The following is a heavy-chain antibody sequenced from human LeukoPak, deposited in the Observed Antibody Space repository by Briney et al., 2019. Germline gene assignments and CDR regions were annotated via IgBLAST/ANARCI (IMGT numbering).Heavy chain of an antibody. CDR1: GVTLSIYW. J-gene: IGHJ1*01. CDR2: ITSDGSA. CDR3: ARAPFEFGGYYPEYFRH. V-gene: IGHV3-74*01. D-gene: IGHD3-22*01. Sequence: SGGSLTLSRAASGVTLSIYWMQWVRQAPGKGLVCVSRITSDGSANYEDSVKGRFTISRDNAKNTVAQQMNSLRAQVTGVYYCARAPFEFGGYYPEYFRHWGQGTLVIVSS.